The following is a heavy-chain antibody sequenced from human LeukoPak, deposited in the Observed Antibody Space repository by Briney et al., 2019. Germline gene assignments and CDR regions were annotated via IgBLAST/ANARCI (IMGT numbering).Heavy chain of an antibody. CDR2: ISSSSSTI. V-gene: IGHV3-48*01. CDR1: GFTFSSYS. Sequence: GSLRLSCAASGFTFSSYSMNWVRQASGEGLEWVSYISSSSSTIYYADSVKGRFTISRDNSKNTLYLQMNSLRAEDTAVYYCARDTAAAGTVFDYWGQGTLVTVSS. D-gene: IGHD6-13*01. J-gene: IGHJ4*02. CDR3: ARDTAAAGTVFDY.